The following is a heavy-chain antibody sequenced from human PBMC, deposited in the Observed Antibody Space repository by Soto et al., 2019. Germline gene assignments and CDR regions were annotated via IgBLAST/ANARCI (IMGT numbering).Heavy chain of an antibody. CDR3: ARGQQIEAPPWNYGMDV. J-gene: IGHJ6*02. CDR1: GCTFSSYE. D-gene: IGHD6-13*01. Sequence: GCLLRSCSASGCTFSSYEMNWVRQAPGKGLEWVSYISSSGSTIYYADSVKGRFTISRDNAKNSLYLQMNSLRAEDTAVYYCARGQQIEAPPWNYGMDVWGQGTKVTVYS. CDR2: ISSSGSTI. V-gene: IGHV3-48*03.